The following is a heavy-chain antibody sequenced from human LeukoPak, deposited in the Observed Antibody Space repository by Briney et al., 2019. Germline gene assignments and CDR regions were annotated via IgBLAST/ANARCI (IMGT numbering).Heavy chain of an antibody. Sequence: SETLSLTCNVSGGSMSSGIYYWSWIRQPPGKGLEWIGYIFHSGSTNYNPSLKSRVTMSLDMSKNQFSLKLSSVTAADTAVYYCARDGLRGGAYDFHAFDIWGQGTMVTVSS. D-gene: IGHD5-12*01. J-gene: IGHJ3*02. V-gene: IGHV4-30-2*05. CDR3: ARDGLRGGAYDFHAFDI. CDR2: IFHSGST. CDR1: GGSMSSGIYY.